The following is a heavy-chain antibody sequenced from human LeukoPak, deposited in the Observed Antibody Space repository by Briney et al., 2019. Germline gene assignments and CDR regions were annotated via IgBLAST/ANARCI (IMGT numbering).Heavy chain of an antibody. CDR1: GGSISSTNW. CDR3: AAELDGYKTFDQ. V-gene: IGHV4-4*02. J-gene: IGHJ4*02. D-gene: IGHD5-24*01. Sequence: PSGTLSLTCAVSGGSISSTNWWSWVRQPPGKGLEWIGEIYRSGTTNYKPSLKSRVTISLDKSRNHFSLKLTSVTAADSAVYYCAAELDGYKTFDQWGQGTLVTVSS. CDR2: IYRSGTT.